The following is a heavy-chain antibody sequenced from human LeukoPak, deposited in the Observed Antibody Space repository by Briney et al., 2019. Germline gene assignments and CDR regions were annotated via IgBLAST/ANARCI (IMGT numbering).Heavy chain of an antibody. J-gene: IGHJ4*02. V-gene: IGHV3-23*01. CDR1: GFTFSSSA. CDR3: ARGGDYGVKIDY. CDR2: ISGGGGST. Sequence: PGGSLRLSCAASGFTFSSSAMSWVRQAPGKGLEWLSTISGGGGSTYYADSVKGRFTISRDNSKNTLYLQLNTLRADDTAVYYCARGGDYGVKIDYWGQGTLVIVSS. D-gene: IGHD3-16*01.